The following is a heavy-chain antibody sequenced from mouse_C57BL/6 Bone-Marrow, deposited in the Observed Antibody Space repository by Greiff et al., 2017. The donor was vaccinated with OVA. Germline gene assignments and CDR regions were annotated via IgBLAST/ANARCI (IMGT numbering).Heavy chain of an antibody. V-gene: IGHV1-18*01. CDR2: INPNNGGT. D-gene: IGHD1-1*01. Sequence: EVQLQQSGPELVKPGASVKIPCKASGYTFTDYNMDWVKPSHGKSLEWIGDINPNNGGTIYNQKFKGKATLTVDKSSSTAYMELRSLTSEDTAVYYCARRGGYYYGSNYAMDYWGQGTSVTVSS. J-gene: IGHJ4*01. CDR1: GYTFTDYN. CDR3: ARRGGYYYGSNYAMDY.